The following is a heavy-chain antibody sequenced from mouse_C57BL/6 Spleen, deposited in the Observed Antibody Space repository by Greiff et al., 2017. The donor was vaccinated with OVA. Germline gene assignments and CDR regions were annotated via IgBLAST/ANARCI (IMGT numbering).Heavy chain of an antibody. Sequence: EVQLQQSGPELVQPGASVKIPCKASGYTFTDYNMDWVQQSPGKSLEWIGDINPNNGGTIYNQKFKGQATLTVDKSSSTANMELRILTSEDTAVYYCARSSRGGFAYWGQGTLVTVSA. CDR1: GYTFTDYN. CDR2: INPNNGGT. J-gene: IGHJ3*01. V-gene: IGHV1-18*01. CDR3: ARSSRGGFAY.